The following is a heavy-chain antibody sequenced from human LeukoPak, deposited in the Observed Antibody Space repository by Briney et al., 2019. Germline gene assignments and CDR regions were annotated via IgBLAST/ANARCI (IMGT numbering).Heavy chain of an antibody. Sequence: SETLSLTCSVSGASISSYSWSWIRQTPGKGVEWIGYIYNSATTNYNPSLKSRLTISVDTSKNQISLKLTSVTAADTAVYYCARNSSSSWGYYSMDVWGKGTTVTVSS. CDR3: ARNSSSSWGYYSMDV. D-gene: IGHD6-13*01. V-gene: IGHV4-59*01. J-gene: IGHJ6*03. CDR2: IYNSATT. CDR1: GASISSYS.